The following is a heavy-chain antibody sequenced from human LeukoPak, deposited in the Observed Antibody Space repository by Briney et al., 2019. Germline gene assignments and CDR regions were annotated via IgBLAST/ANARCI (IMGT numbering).Heavy chain of an antibody. V-gene: IGHV1-46*01. CDR1: GYTFTIYY. CDR3: ARVLIAAVGSFDP. D-gene: IGHD6-25*01. CDR2: INPSVGST. Sequence: VASVKVSCKAYGYTFTIYYMHWVRQAHGQGLGWMGIINPSVGSTTYAQKFQSRVTMTRDTTTSTVYMGLSTVRSEDTAVYYCARVLIAAVGSFDPWGQGALVTVSS. J-gene: IGHJ5*02.